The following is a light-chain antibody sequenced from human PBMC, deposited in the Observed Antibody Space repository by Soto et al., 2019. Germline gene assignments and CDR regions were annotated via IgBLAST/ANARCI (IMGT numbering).Light chain of an antibody. CDR3: QQYSHWPPIT. J-gene: IGKJ5*01. CDR2: GAS. Sequence: EIVMTQSPATLSVSPGERATLSCRASQSVSSNLAWYQQKPGQAPRLLIYGASTRATGIPARFSGSGSGTEFTLTISSLQYEDFAVYYCQQYSHWPPITFGQGTRLEIK. CDR1: QSVSSN. V-gene: IGKV3-15*01.